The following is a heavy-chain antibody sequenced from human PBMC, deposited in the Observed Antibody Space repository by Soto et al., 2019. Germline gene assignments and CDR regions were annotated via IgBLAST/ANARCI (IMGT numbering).Heavy chain of an antibody. CDR2: ISGSGDNT. CDR1: GFTFSSSA. D-gene: IGHD3-9*01. Sequence: GGSLRLSCAASGFTFSSSAMSWVRQAPGKGLEWVSAISGSGDNTYYADSVKGRFTISRDNSKNTLSLQMNSLRVEDTALYYCAKERGLVDPMDVWGQGTTVTVSS. V-gene: IGHV3-23*01. J-gene: IGHJ6*02. CDR3: AKERGLVDPMDV.